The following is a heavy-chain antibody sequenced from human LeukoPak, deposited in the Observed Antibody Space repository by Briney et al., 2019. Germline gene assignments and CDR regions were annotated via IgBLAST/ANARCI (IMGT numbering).Heavy chain of an antibody. CDR1: GFTFSDYY. V-gene: IGHV3-11*01. J-gene: IGHJ3*02. CDR2: ISSSGSTI. D-gene: IGHD3-10*01. Sequence: GGSLRLSCAASGFTFSDYYMSWIRQAPGKGLEWVSYISSSGSTIYYADSVKGRFTISRDNAKNSLYLQMNSLRAEDTAVYYCARSQLLWFGERTWAFDIWGQGTMVTVSS. CDR3: ARSQLLWFGERTWAFDI.